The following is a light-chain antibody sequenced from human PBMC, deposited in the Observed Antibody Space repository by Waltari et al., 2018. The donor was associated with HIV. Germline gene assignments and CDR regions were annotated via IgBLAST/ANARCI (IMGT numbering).Light chain of an antibody. CDR1: SSNIGSNS. CDR2: SNN. J-gene: IGLJ2*01. CDR3: AAWDDSLNGPV. V-gene: IGLV1-44*01. Sequence: QSVLTQSPSASGTPGQRVIISCSGSSSNIGSNSVNWYQQPPGTAPKLLIYSNNERPSGVPDRFSGSKSGTSASLAISGLQSEDEADYHCAAWDDSLNGPVSGGGTKLTVL.